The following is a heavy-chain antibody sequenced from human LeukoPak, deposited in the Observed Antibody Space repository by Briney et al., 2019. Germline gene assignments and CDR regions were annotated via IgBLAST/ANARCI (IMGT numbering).Heavy chain of an antibody. D-gene: IGHD3-10*01. CDR1: GGSFSGYY. J-gene: IGHJ1*01. CDR2: INHSGST. Sequence: SETLSLTCAVYGGSFSGYYWSWIRQPPGKGLEWIGEINHSGSTNYNPSLKSRDTISVDTSKDQFSLKLSSVTAADTAVYYCARGLIVRGVTGWRAFGRHAEYFQHWGQGTLVTVSS. CDR3: ARGLIVRGVTGWRAFGRHAEYFQH. V-gene: IGHV4-34*01.